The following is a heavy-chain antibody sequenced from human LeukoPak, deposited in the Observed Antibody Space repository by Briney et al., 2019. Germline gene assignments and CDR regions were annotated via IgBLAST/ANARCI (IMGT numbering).Heavy chain of an antibody. D-gene: IGHD6-13*01. J-gene: IGHJ6*03. V-gene: IGHV3-23*01. CDR2: IRGNGYNT. Sequence: GGCLRLSRAASGFTFSSYAMIWVRQAPGKGLEWVSSIRGNGYNTYYADSVKGRFIISRDNYKNTLDLQMSSLRVVDTAVYYCAKVGPLETGTWYGRYYYYMDVWGKGTTVTVSS. CDR1: GFTFSSYA. CDR3: AKVGPLETGTWYGRYYYYMDV.